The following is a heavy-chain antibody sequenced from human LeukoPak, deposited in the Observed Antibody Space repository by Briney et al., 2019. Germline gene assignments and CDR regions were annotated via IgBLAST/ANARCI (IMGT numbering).Heavy chain of an antibody. CDR3: ARAGAFDYYNGMDV. CDR2: IYYSGST. V-gene: IGHV4-31*03. D-gene: IGHD7-27*01. Sequence: SETLSLTCTVSGGSISSGGYYWSWIRQHPGKGLEWIGYIYYSGSTYYNPSLKSRVTISVDTSKNQFSLKLSSVTAADTAVYYCARAGAFDYYNGMDVWGQGTTVTVSS. J-gene: IGHJ6*02. CDR1: GGSISSGGYY.